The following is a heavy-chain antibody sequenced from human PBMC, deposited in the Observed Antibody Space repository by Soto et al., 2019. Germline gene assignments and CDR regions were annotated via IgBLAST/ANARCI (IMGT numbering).Heavy chain of an antibody. Sequence: SETLSLTCTVSGGSISSYYWSWIRQPPGKGLEWIGYIYYSGSTNYNPSLKSRVTISVDTSKNRFSLKLSSVTAADTAVYYCASTKVDSSGYYSRFYYFDYSGQGTLVTVS. D-gene: IGHD3-22*01. V-gene: IGHV4-59*01. CDR2: IYYSGST. CDR3: ASTKVDSSGYYSRFYYFDY. J-gene: IGHJ4*02. CDR1: GGSISSYY.